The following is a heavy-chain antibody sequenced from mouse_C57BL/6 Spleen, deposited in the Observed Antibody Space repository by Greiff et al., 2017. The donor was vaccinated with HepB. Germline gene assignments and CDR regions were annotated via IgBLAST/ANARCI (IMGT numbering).Heavy chain of an antibody. CDR1: GYTFTSYG. J-gene: IGHJ4*01. CDR2: IYPRSGNT. D-gene: IGHD1-1*01. V-gene: IGHV1-81*01. Sequence: QVHVKQSGAELARPGASVKLSCKASGYTFTSYGISWVKQRTGQGLEWIGEIYPRSGNTYYNEKFKGKATLTADKSSSTAYMELRSLTSEDSAVYFCARAITTVSYYAMDYWGQGTSVTVSS. CDR3: ARAITTVSYYAMDY.